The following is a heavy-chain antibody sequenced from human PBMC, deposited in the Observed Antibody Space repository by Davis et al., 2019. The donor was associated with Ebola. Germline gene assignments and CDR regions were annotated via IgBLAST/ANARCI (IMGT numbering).Heavy chain of an antibody. CDR3: SGRIFGVLRIDP. CDR2: IRSKVHGGTT. D-gene: IGHD3-3*01. Sequence: PGGSLRLSCTGSGFTFGDYALSWFRQAPGKGLEWVGFIRSKVHGGTTEYAASVKGRFTISRDDSKSIAYLQMDSLRTEDTAMYYCSGRIFGVLRIDPWGQGTLVTVSS. CDR1: GFTFGDYA. V-gene: IGHV3-49*03. J-gene: IGHJ5*02.